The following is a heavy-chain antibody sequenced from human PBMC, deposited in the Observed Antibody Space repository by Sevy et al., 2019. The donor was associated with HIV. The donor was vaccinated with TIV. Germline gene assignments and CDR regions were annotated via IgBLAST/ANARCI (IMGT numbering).Heavy chain of an antibody. CDR1: GFTFSSYS. CDR2: ISSSSSTI. CDR3: AGGTYYYGSGTRVDYYYYGMDV. V-gene: IGHV3-48*01. J-gene: IGHJ6*02. Sequence: GGSLRLSCAASGFTFSSYSMNWVRQAPGKGLEWVSYISSSSSTIYYADSVKGRFTISRDNAKNSLFLQMNSLRAEDTAVYYCAGGTYYYGSGTRVDYYYYGMDVWGQGTTVTVSS. D-gene: IGHD3-10*01.